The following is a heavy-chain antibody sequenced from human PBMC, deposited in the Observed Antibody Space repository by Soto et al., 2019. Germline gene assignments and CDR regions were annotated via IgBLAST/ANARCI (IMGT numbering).Heavy chain of an antibody. CDR3: AEESQRLAFDS. Sequence: QVQLVESGGGVVQPGRSLRLSCVASGFTFSSDGMHWVRQAPGKGLAWVAAISYDGSNKYYADSVRGRFTISRDNSKNTLYLQMNSLRTEDTALYYCAEESQRLAFDSWGQGTLVTVSS. V-gene: IGHV3-30*18. D-gene: IGHD6-25*01. CDR1: GFTFSSDG. CDR2: ISYDGSNK. J-gene: IGHJ5*01.